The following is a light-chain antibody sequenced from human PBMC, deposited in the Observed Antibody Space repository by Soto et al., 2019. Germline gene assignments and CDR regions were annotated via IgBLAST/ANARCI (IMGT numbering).Light chain of an antibody. CDR3: QQYNSWPVT. V-gene: IGKV3-15*01. CDR2: GAS. CDR1: QSVSSL. Sequence: EVVMTQSPATLSVSPGERATLSCRASQSVSSLLAWYQQKPGQAPRLLIYGASTRATGIPDRFSASGSGTEFALTISSLQSGDFAVYYCQQYNSWPVTFGGGTKVEIK. J-gene: IGKJ4*01.